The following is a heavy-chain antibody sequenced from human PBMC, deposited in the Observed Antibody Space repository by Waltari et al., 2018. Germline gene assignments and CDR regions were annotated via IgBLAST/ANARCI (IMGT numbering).Heavy chain of an antibody. V-gene: IGHV4-4*07. D-gene: IGHD2-2*02. CDR1: GGSISSYY. CDR3: ARDCSSTSCYSNFDY. Sequence: QVQLQESGPGLVKPSETLSLTCTVSGGSISSYYWRWLRQPAGKGLEWIGRIYTSGSHNYNPSLKSRVTMSVDTSKNQFSLKLSSVTAADTAVYYCARDCSSTSCYSNFDYWGQGTLVTVSS. CDR2: IYTSGSH. J-gene: IGHJ4*02.